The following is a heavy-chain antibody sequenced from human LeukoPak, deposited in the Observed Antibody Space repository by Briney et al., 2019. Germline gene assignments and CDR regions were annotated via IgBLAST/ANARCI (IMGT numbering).Heavy chain of an antibody. CDR3: AKSSGRGYYLFDY. J-gene: IGHJ4*02. CDR1: GFTFSTYA. V-gene: IGHV3-23*01. Sequence: GGSLRLSCAVSGFTFSTYAMSWVRQAPGKGLEWVSFISDSGGRTYYADPVKGRFIISRDNSKNTLNLQMDSLRGEDTAVYYCAKSSGRGYYLFDYWGQGTLVTVSS. CDR2: ISDSGGRT. D-gene: IGHD6-25*01.